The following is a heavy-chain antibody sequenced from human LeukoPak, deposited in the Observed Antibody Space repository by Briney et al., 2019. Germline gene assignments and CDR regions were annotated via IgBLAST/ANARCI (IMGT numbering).Heavy chain of an antibody. D-gene: IGHD3-3*01. CDR3: AKDQSITIFGVAPYGMDV. Sequence: PGGSLRLSCAASGFTFGSYGMHWVRQAPGKGLEWVAVISYDGSNKYYADSVKGRFTISRDNSKNTLYLQMNSLRAEDTAVYYCAKDQSITIFGVAPYGMDVWGQGTTVTVSS. J-gene: IGHJ6*02. CDR1: GFTFGSYG. CDR2: ISYDGSNK. V-gene: IGHV3-30*18.